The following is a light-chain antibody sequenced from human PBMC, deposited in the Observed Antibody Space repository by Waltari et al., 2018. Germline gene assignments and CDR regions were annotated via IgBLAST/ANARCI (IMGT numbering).Light chain of an antibody. J-gene: IGKJ3*01. CDR3: QHYGNS. V-gene: IGKV3-20*01. Sequence: ELVLTQSPGTLSLSPGERATLSCRASQCVTSTYLTWYQHKPGQAPRLLIYGASSRATGIPDRFSGSGSGTDFTLTISSLEPEDFAIYYCQHYGNSFGPGTKVDIK. CDR1: QCVTSTY. CDR2: GAS.